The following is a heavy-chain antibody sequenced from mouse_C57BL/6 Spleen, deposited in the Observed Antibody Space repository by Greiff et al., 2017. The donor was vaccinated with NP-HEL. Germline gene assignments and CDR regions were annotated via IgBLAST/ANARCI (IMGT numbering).Heavy chain of an antibody. D-gene: IGHD1-1*01. J-gene: IGHJ2*01. V-gene: IGHV1-50*01. CDR2: IDPSDSYT. CDR3: ARSLHYYGSRGGYYFDY. CDR1: GYTFTSYW. Sequence: QVQLQQPGAELVKPGASVKLSCKASGYTFTSYWMQWVKQRPGQGLEWIGEIDPSDSYTNYNQQFKGKATLTVDTSSSTAYMQLSSLTSEDSAVYYCARSLHYYGSRGGYYFDYRGQGTTLTVSS.